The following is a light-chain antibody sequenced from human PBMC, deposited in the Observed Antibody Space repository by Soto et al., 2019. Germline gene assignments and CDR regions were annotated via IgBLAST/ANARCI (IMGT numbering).Light chain of an antibody. CDR2: GAY. CDR3: QQYNESPPYT. CDR1: QSVGSN. J-gene: IGKJ2*01. Sequence: EILMTQSPATLSVSPGGRATLSCLASQSVGSNLAWFQQKPGQAPRLLIYGAYARAPGIPARFSGSRSGTEFTPAISSLQSEDSAVYYCQQYNESPPYTFGQRTKLEIK. V-gene: IGKV3-15*01.